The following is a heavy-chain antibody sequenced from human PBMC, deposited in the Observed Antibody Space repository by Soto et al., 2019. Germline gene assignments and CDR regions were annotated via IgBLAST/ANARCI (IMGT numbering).Heavy chain of an antibody. D-gene: IGHD6-13*01. CDR3: ARQRAAASGGYYYYGMDV. V-gene: IGHV5-51*01. Sequence: GESLKISCQGSGYSFTSYWIGWVRQMPGKVLEWMGIIYPGDSDTRYSPSFQGQVTISADKSISTAYLQWSSLKASDTAMYYCARQRAAASGGYYYYGMDVWGQGTTVTVSS. CDR2: IYPGDSDT. J-gene: IGHJ6*02. CDR1: GYSFTSYW.